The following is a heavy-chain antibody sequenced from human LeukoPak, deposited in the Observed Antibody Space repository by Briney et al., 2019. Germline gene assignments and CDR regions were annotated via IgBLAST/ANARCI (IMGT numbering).Heavy chain of an antibody. D-gene: IGHD1-26*01. Sequence: GVSLRLSCAASGFTFSSYAMSWVRQAPGKGLEWVSGIGGTGGNTYYADSVKGRFTISRDNSKNTVYLQMNSLRAEDTAVYYCAKDATPSTILYYFDYWGQGTLVTVSS. CDR2: IGGTGGNT. V-gene: IGHV3-23*01. J-gene: IGHJ4*02. CDR3: AKDATPSTILYYFDY. CDR1: GFTFSSYA.